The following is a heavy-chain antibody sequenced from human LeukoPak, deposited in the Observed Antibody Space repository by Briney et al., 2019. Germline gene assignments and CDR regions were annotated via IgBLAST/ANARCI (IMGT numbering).Heavy chain of an antibody. CDR1: GGSISSSSYY. CDR3: ARHSRDYGDSY. J-gene: IGHJ4*02. CDR2: IYYSGST. V-gene: IGHV4-39*07. D-gene: IGHD4-17*01. Sequence: ASETLSLTCTVSGGSISSSSYYWGWIRQPPGKGLEWIGSIYYSGSTYYNPSLKSRVTISVDTSKNQFSLKLSSVTAADTAVYYCARHSRDYGDSYWGQGTLVTVSS.